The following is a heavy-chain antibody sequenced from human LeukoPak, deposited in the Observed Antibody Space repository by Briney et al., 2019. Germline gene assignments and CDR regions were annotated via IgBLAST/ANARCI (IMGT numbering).Heavy chain of an antibody. CDR1: GFTFSSYA. CDR2: ISGSGGST. CDR3: AKDPYSSGWYSGY. D-gene: IGHD6-19*01. Sequence: GGSLRLSCPASGFTFSSYAMSWVRQAPGKGLEWVSAISGSGGSTYYADSVKGRFTISRDNSKNTLYLQMNSLRAEDTAVYYCAKDPYSSGWYSGYWGQGTLVTVSS. J-gene: IGHJ4*02. V-gene: IGHV3-23*01.